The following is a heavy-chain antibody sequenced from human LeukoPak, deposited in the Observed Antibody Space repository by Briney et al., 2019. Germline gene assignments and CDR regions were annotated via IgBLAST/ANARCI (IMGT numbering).Heavy chain of an antibody. CDR3: AKGGLWFGEFPFDY. V-gene: IGHV3-23*01. CDR2: ISGSGGST. CDR1: GLTFSSYG. D-gene: IGHD3-10*01. J-gene: IGHJ4*02. Sequence: GGSLRLSCAASGLTFSSYGMSWVRQAPGKGLEWVSAISGSGGSTYYADSVKGRFTISRDNSKNTLYLQMNSLRAEDTAVYYCAKGGLWFGEFPFDYWGQGTLVTVSS.